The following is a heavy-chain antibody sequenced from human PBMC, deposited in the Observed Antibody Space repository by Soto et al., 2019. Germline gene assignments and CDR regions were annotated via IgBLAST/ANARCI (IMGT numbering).Heavy chain of an antibody. Sequence: GGSLSISCAASGFPFSSYGMHWVRQAPGKGLDWVAVISYDGSNKYYADSVKGRFTISRDNSKNTLYLQMNSLRAEDTAVYYCAKDLYDFWSGYYPRYYMDVWGKGTTVTVSS. CDR3: AKDLYDFWSGYYPRYYMDV. V-gene: IGHV3-30*18. CDR1: GFPFSSYG. CDR2: ISYDGSNK. D-gene: IGHD3-3*01. J-gene: IGHJ6*03.